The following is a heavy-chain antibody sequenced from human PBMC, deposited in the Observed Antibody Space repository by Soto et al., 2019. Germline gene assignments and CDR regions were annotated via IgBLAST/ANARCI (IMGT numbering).Heavy chain of an antibody. CDR3: ARDAAAGLNDY. Sequence: GASVKVSCKASGYTFTNYGISWVRQAPGQGLEWMGWISSYDANTYYAQKVQGRVTMTTDTSTSTAYMELRTLRSDDTAVYYCARDAAAGLNDYWGQGTLVTVSS. J-gene: IGHJ4*02. D-gene: IGHD6-13*01. V-gene: IGHV1-18*01. CDR1: GYTFTNYG. CDR2: ISSYDANT.